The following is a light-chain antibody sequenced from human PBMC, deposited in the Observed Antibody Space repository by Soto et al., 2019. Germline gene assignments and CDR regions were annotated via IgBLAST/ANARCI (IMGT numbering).Light chain of an antibody. CDR2: DDN. J-gene: IGLJ1*01. CDR1: SSNIGGNS. CDR3: GSWDSSLSAYV. V-gene: IGLV1-51*01. Sequence: QSFLTQPPSVSSAPGQKVTISCSGSSSNIGGNSVSWYQQLPGTAPKLLIYDDNKRPSGIPDRFSGSKSGTSATLGITGFQTGDEADYYCGSWDSSLSAYVFGTGTKVTAL.